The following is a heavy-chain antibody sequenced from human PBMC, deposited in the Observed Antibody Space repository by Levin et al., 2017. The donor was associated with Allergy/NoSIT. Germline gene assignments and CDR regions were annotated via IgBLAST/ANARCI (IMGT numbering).Heavy chain of an antibody. D-gene: IGHD5-18*01. CDR3: AKDRPDGYHGYFFDF. CDR2: ISRSSDNT. Sequence: SCVASRLPFSTNAMSWVRQAPGKGLEWVSGISRSSDNTCYADSVKGRFTISRDNSKNTLYLQMNDLRAEDTAMYFCAKDRPDGYHGYFFDFWGQGTLVTVSS. V-gene: IGHV3-23*01. J-gene: IGHJ4*02. CDR1: RLPFSTNA.